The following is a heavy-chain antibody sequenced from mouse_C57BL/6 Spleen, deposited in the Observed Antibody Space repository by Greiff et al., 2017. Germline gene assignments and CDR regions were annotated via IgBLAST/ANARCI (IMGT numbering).Heavy chain of an antibody. CDR2: LYPGDGDT. D-gene: IGHD2-4*01. V-gene: IGHV1-80*01. CDR3: ARTYDYDAYAMDY. CDR1: GYAFSSYW. J-gene: IGHJ4*01. Sequence: VQLQQSGAELVKPGASVKISCTASGYAFSSYWMNWVKQRPGKGLEWIGQLYPGDGDTNYNGKFKGKGTLTADKSSSTAYMQLSSLTSEDSAVYFCARTYDYDAYAMDYWGQGTSVTVSS.